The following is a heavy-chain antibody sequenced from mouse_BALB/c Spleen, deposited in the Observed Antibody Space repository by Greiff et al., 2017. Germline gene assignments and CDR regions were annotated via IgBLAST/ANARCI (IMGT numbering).Heavy chain of an antibody. CDR1: GFTFSSYG. CDR2: INSNGGST. D-gene: IGHD1-1*01. J-gene: IGHJ3*01. CDR3: ARDYYGRRTFAY. V-gene: IGHV5-6-3*01. Sequence: EVMLVESGGGLVQPGGSLKLSCAASGFTFSSYGMSWVRQTPDKRLELVATINSNGGSTYYPDSVKGRFTISRDNAKNTLYLQMSSLKSEDTAMYYCARDYYGRRTFAYWGQGTLVTVSA.